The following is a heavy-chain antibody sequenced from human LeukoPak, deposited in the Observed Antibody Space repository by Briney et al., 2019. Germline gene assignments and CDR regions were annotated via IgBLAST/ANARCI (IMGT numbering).Heavy chain of an antibody. CDR3: ARSGGGGLSDY. V-gene: IGHV1-69*04. J-gene: IGHJ4*02. CDR1: GGTFSSYA. D-gene: IGHD3-16*02. CDR2: IIPILGIA. Sequence: SVKVSCKASGGTFSSYAISWVRQAPGQGLEWMGRIIPILGIANYAQKFQGRVTITADKSTSTAYMELSSLRSEDTAVYYCARSGGGGLSDYWGQGTLVTVSS.